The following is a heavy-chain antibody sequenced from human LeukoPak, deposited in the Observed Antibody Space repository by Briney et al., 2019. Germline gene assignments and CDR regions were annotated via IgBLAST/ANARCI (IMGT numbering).Heavy chain of an antibody. CDR1: GFTFSSYS. CDR3: ARDLELLWFGELLLGTFDY. V-gene: IGHV3-21*01. J-gene: IGHJ4*02. Sequence: GGSLRLSCAASGFTFSSYSMSWVRQAPGKGLEWVSSISSSGSYIYYADSVKGRFTISRDNAKNSLYLQMNSLRAEDTAVYYCARDLELLWFGELLLGTFDYWGQGTLVTVSS. CDR2: ISSSGSYI. D-gene: IGHD3-10*01.